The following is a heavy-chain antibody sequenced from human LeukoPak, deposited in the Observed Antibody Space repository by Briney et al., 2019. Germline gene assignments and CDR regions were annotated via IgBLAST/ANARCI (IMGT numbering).Heavy chain of an antibody. CDR1: GFTFSSYW. CDR2: IKQDGSEK. D-gene: IGHD5-12*01. V-gene: IGHV3-7*01. J-gene: IGHJ5*02. Sequence: PGGSLRLSCAASGFTFSSYWMSWVRQAPGKGLEWVANIKQDGSEKYYVDSVKGRFTISRDNAKNSLYLQMNSLRAEDTAVYYCARERGLVGTIWGPWFDPWGQGTLVNVFS. CDR3: ARERGLVGTIWGPWFDP.